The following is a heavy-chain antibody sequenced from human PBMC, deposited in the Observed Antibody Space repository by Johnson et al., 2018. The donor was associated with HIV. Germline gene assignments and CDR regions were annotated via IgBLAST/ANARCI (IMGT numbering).Heavy chain of an antibody. Sequence: QVQLVESGGGLFQPGGSLRLSCAASGFTFSSYGMHWVRQAPGKGLEWVAVIYYDGSEKYYVDSVKGRFTISRDNAKNTLYLQMHGLRDEDTAVYYCASDLTRITMIVVVPQAFDIWGQGTMVTVSS. D-gene: IGHD3-22*01. V-gene: IGHV3-33*01. J-gene: IGHJ3*02. CDR3: ASDLTRITMIVVVPQAFDI. CDR2: IYYDGSEK. CDR1: GFTFSSYG.